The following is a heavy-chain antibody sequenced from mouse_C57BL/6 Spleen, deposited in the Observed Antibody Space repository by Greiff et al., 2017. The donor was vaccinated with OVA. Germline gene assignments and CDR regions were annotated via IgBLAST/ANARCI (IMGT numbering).Heavy chain of an antibody. CDR2: ISYSGST. Sequence: EVQLVESGPGMVKPSQSLSLTCTVTGYSITSGYDWHWIRHFPGNKLEWMGYISYSGSTNYNPSLKSRISITHDTSKNHFFLKLNSVTTEDTATYYCARSGSRGNYFDYWGQGTTLTVSS. CDR3: ARSGSRGNYFDY. D-gene: IGHD3-1*01. V-gene: IGHV3-1*01. J-gene: IGHJ2*01. CDR1: GYSITSGYD.